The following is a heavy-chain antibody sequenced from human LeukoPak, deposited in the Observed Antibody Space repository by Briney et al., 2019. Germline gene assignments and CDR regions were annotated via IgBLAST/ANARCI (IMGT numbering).Heavy chain of an antibody. CDR2: ISRGSTI. D-gene: IGHD6-19*01. J-gene: IGHJ4*02. CDR1: GVNFSSYE. Sequence: GGSLRPSCAASGVNFSSYEMNWVRQGPGKGLGWVSYISRGSTIYDADSVKGRFTISRDNAKNSLYLQMNSLRAEDTAVYYCARESIAVAGAPFDYWGQGTLVTVSS. CDR3: ARESIAVAGAPFDY. V-gene: IGHV3-48*03.